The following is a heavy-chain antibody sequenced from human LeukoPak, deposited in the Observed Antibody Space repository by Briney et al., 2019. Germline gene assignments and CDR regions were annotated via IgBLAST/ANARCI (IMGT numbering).Heavy chain of an antibody. CDR3: AKSTVTTGYYFDY. D-gene: IGHD4-17*01. V-gene: IGHV3-30*02. J-gene: IGHJ4*02. Sequence: GRSLRLSCAASGFTFSSYAMHWVRQAPGKGLEWVAFIRYDGSNKYYADSMKGRFTISRDNSKNTLYLQMNSLRAEDTAVYYCAKSTVTTGYYFDYWGQGTLVTVSS. CDR1: GFTFSSYA. CDR2: IRYDGSNK.